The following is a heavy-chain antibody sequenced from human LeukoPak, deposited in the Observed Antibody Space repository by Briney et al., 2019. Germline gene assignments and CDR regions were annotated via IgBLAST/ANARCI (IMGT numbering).Heavy chain of an antibody. V-gene: IGHV4-59*02. Sequence: SETLSLTCTVSGGSVSGYYWSWLRQPRGKGLEWIAYISHSGNTNYNPSLKSRVTISKDTSKNQFSLRLNSVTAADTAVYHCARGAGWYEYSGQGTLVSVSS. J-gene: IGHJ4*02. CDR1: GGSVSGYY. CDR2: ISHSGNT. D-gene: IGHD6-19*01. CDR3: ARGAGWYEY.